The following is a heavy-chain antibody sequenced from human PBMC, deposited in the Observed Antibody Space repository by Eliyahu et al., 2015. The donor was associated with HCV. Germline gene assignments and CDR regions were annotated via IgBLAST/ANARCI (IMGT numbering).Heavy chain of an antibody. Sequence: EVQLVESGGGLVQPGGSLRLSCAASGFXFSSYWMSWVRQAPGKGLEGVANIKQDGSEKYYVDSVKGRFTISRDNAKNSLYLQMNSLRAEDTAVYYCARVIWGLHWYFDLWGRGTLVTVSS. V-gene: IGHV3-7*01. D-gene: IGHD7-27*01. CDR2: IKQDGSEK. J-gene: IGHJ2*01. CDR1: GFXFSSYW. CDR3: ARVIWGLHWYFDL.